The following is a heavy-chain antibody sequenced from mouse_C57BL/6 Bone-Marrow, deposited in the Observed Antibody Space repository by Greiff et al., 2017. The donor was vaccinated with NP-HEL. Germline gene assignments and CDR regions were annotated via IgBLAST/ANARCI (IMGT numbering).Heavy chain of an antibody. CDR2: IHPNSGST. V-gene: IGHV1-64*01. J-gene: IGHJ4*01. CDR1: GYTFTSYW. Sequence: QVQLQQPGAELVKPGASVKLSCKASGYTFTSYWMHWVKQRPGQGLEWIGMIHPNSGSTNYNEKFKSKATLTVDKSSSTAYMRLSSLTSEDSAVYYCARAGPYAMDYWGQGTSVTVSS. CDR3: ARAGPYAMDY.